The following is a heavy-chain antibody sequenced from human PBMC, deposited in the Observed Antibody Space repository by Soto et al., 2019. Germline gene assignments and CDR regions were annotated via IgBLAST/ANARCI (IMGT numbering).Heavy chain of an antibody. J-gene: IGHJ6*02. V-gene: IGHV3-15*01. Sequence: GSLRLSCAASGFTFSNAWMSWVRQAPGKGLEWVGRIKSKTDGGTTDYAAPVKGRFTISRDDSKNTLYLQMNSLETEDTAVYYCTTDLYCGGDCYYYGVDVWGQGTTVTVSS. CDR2: IKSKTDGGTT. D-gene: IGHD2-21*01. CDR1: GFTFSNAW. CDR3: TTDLYCGGDCYYYGVDV.